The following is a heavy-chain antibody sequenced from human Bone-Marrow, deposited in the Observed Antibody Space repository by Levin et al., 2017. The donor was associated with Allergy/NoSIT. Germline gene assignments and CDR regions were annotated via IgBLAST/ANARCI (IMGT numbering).Heavy chain of an antibody. CDR1: GYTFTGYY. V-gene: IGHV1-2*06. Sequence: GESLKISCKASGYTFTGYYMHWVRQAPGQGLEWMGRINPNSGGTNYAQKFQGRVTMTRDTSISTAYMELSRLRSDDTAVYYCARDKVVPAAMRVNWFDPWGQGTLVTVSS. CDR3: ARDKVVPAAMRVNWFDP. D-gene: IGHD2-2*01. CDR2: INPNSGGT. J-gene: IGHJ5*02.